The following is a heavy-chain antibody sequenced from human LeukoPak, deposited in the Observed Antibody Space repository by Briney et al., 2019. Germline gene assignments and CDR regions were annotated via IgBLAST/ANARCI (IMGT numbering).Heavy chain of an antibody. CDR1: GGTFSSYA. D-gene: IGHD2-15*01. CDR3: ARVGPGGSCPGD. Sequence: SVKVSCKASGGTFSSYAIIWVRQAPGQGLEWMGGIIPIFGTANYAQKFQGRVTITADESTSTAYMELSSLRSEDTAVYYCARVGPGGSCPGDWGQGTLVTVSS. J-gene: IGHJ4*02. V-gene: IGHV1-69*01. CDR2: IIPIFGTA.